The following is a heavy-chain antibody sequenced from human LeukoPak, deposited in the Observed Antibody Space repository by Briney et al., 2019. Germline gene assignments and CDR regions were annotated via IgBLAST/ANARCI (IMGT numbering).Heavy chain of an antibody. CDR2: ISASGGNT. Sequence: GGSLRLSCAASGFMFSSYGMSWVRQAPGKGLEWASSISASGGNTYYVDSVKGRFTISRDNAKKSLYLQMNSLRAEDTGVYYCARSEMGYYYYYMDVWGKGTTVTVSS. CDR3: ARSEMGYYYYYMDV. D-gene: IGHD2-8*01. V-gene: IGHV3-23*01. CDR1: GFMFSSYG. J-gene: IGHJ6*03.